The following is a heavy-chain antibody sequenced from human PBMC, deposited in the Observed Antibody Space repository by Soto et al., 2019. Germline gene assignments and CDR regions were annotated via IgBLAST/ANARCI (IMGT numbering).Heavy chain of an antibody. Sequence: SETLSLTCTVSGASITGTSYWSWIRQPAGKGLEWIGRFSLSGTTNYNPSLRSRVTMSADVSKNQFSLRLTSVTAADTALYYCARGLTPPGAPAWYYFDSWGQGTLVTVSS. V-gene: IGHV4-4*07. J-gene: IGHJ4*02. CDR1: GASITGTSY. D-gene: IGHD2-8*02. CDR2: FSLSGTT. CDR3: ARGLTPPGAPAWYYFDS.